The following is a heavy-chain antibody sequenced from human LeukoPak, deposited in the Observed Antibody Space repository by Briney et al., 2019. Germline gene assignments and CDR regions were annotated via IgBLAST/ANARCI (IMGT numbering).Heavy chain of an antibody. D-gene: IGHD3-10*01. CDR1: GFTFSSYS. CDR3: ARDPTTYGSGSYYYYFDY. CDR2: ISSSSSYI. Sequence: SGGSLRLSCAASGFTFSSYSMNWVRQAPGKGLEWVSSISSSSSYIYYADSVKGRFTTSRDNAKNSLYLQMNSLRAEDTAVYYCARDPTTYGSGSYYYYFDYWGQGTLVTVSS. J-gene: IGHJ4*02. V-gene: IGHV3-21*01.